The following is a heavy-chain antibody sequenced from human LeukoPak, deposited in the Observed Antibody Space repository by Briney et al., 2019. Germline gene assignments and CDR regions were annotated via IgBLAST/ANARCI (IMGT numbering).Heavy chain of an antibody. CDR3: ARGGVRTLDY. CDR2: ISSSSSYI. D-gene: IGHD2-8*02. J-gene: IGHJ4*02. CDR1: GFTFSSYS. V-gene: IGHV3-21*01. Sequence: GGSLRLSCAASGFTFSSYSMNWVRQAPGKGLEWVSSISSSSSYIYYADSVKGRSTISRDNAKNSLYLQMNSLRAEDTAVYYCARGGVRTLDYWGQGTLVTVSS.